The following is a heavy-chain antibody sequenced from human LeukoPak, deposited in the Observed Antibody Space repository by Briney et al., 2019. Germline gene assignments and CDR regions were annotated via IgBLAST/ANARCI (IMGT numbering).Heavy chain of an antibody. CDR3: ARGRDVTGYSLDWFDP. D-gene: IGHD3-9*01. V-gene: IGHV4-4*07. CDR1: GGSISNHY. Sequence: SETLSFTCTVSGGSISNHYWSWIRQPAGKGLEWIGRLYISGTTNYNPYLKSRVTMSMDKSKNQVSLKLSSVTAADTAVYYCARGRDVTGYSLDWFDPWGQGTLVTVSS. J-gene: IGHJ5*02. CDR2: LYISGTT.